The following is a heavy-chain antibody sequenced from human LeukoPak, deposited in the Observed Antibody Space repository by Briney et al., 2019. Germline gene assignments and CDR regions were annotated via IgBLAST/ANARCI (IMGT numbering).Heavy chain of an antibody. CDR2: IIPIFGTA. D-gene: IGHD6-13*01. J-gene: IGHJ4*02. CDR1: GGTFSSYA. Sequence: SVKVSCKASGGTFSSYAISWVRQAPGQGLEWMGGIIPIFGTANYAQKFQGRVTITADESTSTAYMELSSLRSEDTAVYYCARGPPGIAAAETNFDYWGQGTLVTVSS. V-gene: IGHV1-69*13. CDR3: ARGPPGIAAAETNFDY.